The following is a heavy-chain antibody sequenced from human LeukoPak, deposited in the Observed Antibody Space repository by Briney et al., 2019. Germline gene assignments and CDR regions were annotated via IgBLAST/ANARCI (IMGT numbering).Heavy chain of an antibody. CDR2: ISYDGSNK. J-gene: IGHJ4*02. V-gene: IGHV3-30*18. CDR1: GFTFSSNG. Sequence: GGSLRLSCAASGFTFSSNGMHWVRQAPGKGLEWVAFISYDGSNKDYADSVKGRFTISRDNSKNTLYLQMNSLRAEDTAVYYCAKASHLTIPLDFDYWGQGTLVTVSS. D-gene: IGHD4/OR15-4a*01. CDR3: AKASHLTIPLDFDY.